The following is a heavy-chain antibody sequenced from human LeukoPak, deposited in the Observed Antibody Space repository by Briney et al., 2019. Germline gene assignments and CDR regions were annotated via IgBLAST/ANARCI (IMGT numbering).Heavy chain of an antibody. Sequence: GGSLRLSCAASGFTFSGYAMSWVRQGPGKGLEWVSTISGSGGSTYYADSVKGRFTVSRDNSKNTLYLQMNSLRAEDTAVYYCAKDMTTAVAGTLFDCWGQGTLVTVSS. D-gene: IGHD6-19*01. V-gene: IGHV3-23*01. J-gene: IGHJ4*01. CDR1: GFTFSGYA. CDR3: AKDMTTAVAGTLFDC. CDR2: ISGSGGST.